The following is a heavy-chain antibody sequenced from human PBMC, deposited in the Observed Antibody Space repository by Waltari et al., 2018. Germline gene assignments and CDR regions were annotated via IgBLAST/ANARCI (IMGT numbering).Heavy chain of an antibody. CDR3: TRDEGFYYYYGLDV. J-gene: IGHJ6*02. CDR2: RSYDGTQK. CDR1: GFRFSDYA. V-gene: IGHV3-30-3*01. Sequence: QLQLVESGGGVVPPGGSLRLSCAGSGFRFSDYALHWVRQSPGRGLGWVAVRSYDGTQKYFADSVRGRFTISRDNSKNIFYLQMDSLRNDDTGVYYCTRDEGFYYYYGLDVWGQGTTVNVSS.